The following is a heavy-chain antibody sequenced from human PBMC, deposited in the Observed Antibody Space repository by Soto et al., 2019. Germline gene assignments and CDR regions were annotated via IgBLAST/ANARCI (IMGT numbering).Heavy chain of an antibody. CDR2: IYYSGST. CDR1: GGSISSGGYY. CDR3: ARGPGYYYDSGGYYTYFDY. D-gene: IGHD3-22*01. V-gene: IGHV4-31*03. J-gene: IGHJ4*02. Sequence: SETLSLTCTVSGGSISSGGYYWSWIRQHPGKGLEWIGYIYYSGSTYYNPSLKSRVTISVDTSKNQFSLKLSSVTAADTAVYYCARGPGYYYDSGGYYTYFDYWGQGTLVTVSS.